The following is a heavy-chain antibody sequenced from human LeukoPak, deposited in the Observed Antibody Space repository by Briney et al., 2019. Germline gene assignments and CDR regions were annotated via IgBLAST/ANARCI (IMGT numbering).Heavy chain of an antibody. CDR1: GFTFGDYG. CDR3: ARVSRGGITASWFDP. CDR2: IRSNTYGGST. Sequence: GGSLRLSCEGSGFTFGDYGVGWFRQAPGKGLQWVTSIRSNTYGGSTEYVPSVKGRFTISRDDSNSIAYLQMNSLKAEDTAIYYCARVSRGGITASWFDPWGQGTLVTVSS. V-gene: IGHV3-49*03. J-gene: IGHJ5*02. D-gene: IGHD6-13*01.